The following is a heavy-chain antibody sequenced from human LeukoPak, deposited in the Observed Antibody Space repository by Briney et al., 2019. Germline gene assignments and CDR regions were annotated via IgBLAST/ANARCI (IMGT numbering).Heavy chain of an antibody. CDR3: AKYYYGSGSYIWFDP. D-gene: IGHD3-10*01. J-gene: IGHJ5*02. Sequence: GRSLRLSCAASGFTFSSHGMNWVRQAPGKGLEWVSGISGSGGNTYYADSVKGRFTISRDNSKNTLYLQMNSLRAEDTAVYYCAKYYYGSGSYIWFDPWGQGTLVTVSS. CDR1: GFTFSSHG. V-gene: IGHV3-23*01. CDR2: ISGSGGNT.